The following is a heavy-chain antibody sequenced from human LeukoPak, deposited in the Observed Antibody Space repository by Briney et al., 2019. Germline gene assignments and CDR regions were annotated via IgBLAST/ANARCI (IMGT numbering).Heavy chain of an antibody. CDR1: GGSISSGSYY. J-gene: IGHJ6*03. CDR2: IYTSGST. V-gene: IGHV4-61*02. CDR3: ARVRSSYAYYYYYMDV. Sequence: SQTLSLTCTVSGGSISSGSYYWSWIRQPAGKGLEWIGRIYTSGSTNYNPSLKSRVTMSVDTSKNQFSLKLSSVTAADTAVYYCARVRSSYAYYYYYMDVWGKGTTVTVSS.